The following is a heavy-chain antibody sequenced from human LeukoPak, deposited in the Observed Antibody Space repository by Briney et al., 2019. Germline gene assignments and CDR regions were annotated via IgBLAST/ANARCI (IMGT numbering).Heavy chain of an antibody. D-gene: IGHD3-10*01. Sequence: ASVKVSCKVSGYTLTELSMHWVRQAPGKGLEWMGGFYPEDGETIYAQKFQGRVTMTEDTSTDTAYMELSSLRSEDTAVYYCATAYYYGSGSYYTDYWGQGTLVTVSS. CDR3: ATAYYYGSGSYYTDY. J-gene: IGHJ4*02. CDR1: GYTLTELS. CDR2: FYPEDGET. V-gene: IGHV1-24*01.